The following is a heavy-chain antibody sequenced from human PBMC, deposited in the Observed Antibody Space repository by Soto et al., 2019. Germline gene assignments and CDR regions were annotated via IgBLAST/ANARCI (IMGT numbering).Heavy chain of an antibody. J-gene: IGHJ6*02. Sequence: VVSRRLSCAASGFPFSSYAMHWVRPAPGKGLEWVAVISYDGSNKYYADSVKGRFTISRDNSKNTLYLQMNSLRAEDTAVYYCAREYYDILTGYPPGGLDVWGQGTTVNVS. CDR2: ISYDGSNK. D-gene: IGHD3-9*01. CDR1: GFPFSSYA. V-gene: IGHV3-30-3*01. CDR3: AREYYDILTGYPPGGLDV.